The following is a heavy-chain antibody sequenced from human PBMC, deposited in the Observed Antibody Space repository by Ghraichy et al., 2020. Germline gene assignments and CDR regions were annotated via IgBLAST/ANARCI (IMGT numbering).Heavy chain of an antibody. CDR3: AAQWELQDNWFDP. J-gene: IGHJ5*02. CDR2: IFFNGRS. Sequence: SETLSLTCSVSGGTLTSYYWNWIRQPPGKGLAWIGQIFFNGRSTYNPSLRGRVSISIDTSKKKFSLEMTSVTAADTAVYYCAAQWELQDNWFDPWCQGTLVTVS. CDR1: GGTLTSYY. V-gene: IGHV4-59*01. D-gene: IGHD1-26*01.